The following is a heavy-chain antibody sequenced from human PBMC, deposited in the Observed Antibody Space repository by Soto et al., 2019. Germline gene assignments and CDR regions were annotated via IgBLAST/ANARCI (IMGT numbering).Heavy chain of an antibody. V-gene: IGHV4-34*01. CDR1: GGSVNGYY. Sequence: GTLDLTSAVYGGSVNGYYWNWIRQPPGEGLEWIGEINHTGGTHYNPSLKSRVTMSVDTSKNQFSLRLSSVTAADTAIYYCATRITVFGLLIPPFATWGPGTQVTVS. D-gene: IGHD3-3*01. J-gene: IGHJ5*02. CDR3: ATRITVFGLLIPPFAT. CDR2: INHTGGT.